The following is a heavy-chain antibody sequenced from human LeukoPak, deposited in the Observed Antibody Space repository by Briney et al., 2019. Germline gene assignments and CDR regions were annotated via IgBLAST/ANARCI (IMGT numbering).Heavy chain of an antibody. D-gene: IGHD3-22*01. CDR1: GFTFGDYA. J-gene: IGHJ3*02. CDR2: IRSKAYGGTT. Sequence: GGSLRLSCATSGFTFGDYAMSWVRQAPGKGLEWVGFIRSKAYGGTTKYAASVKGRFTISRDDSKSIAYLQMNSLKTEDTAVYYCTSLRDSGGYYYEGDAFDIWGQGTMVTVSS. V-gene: IGHV3-49*04. CDR3: TSLRDSGGYYYEGDAFDI.